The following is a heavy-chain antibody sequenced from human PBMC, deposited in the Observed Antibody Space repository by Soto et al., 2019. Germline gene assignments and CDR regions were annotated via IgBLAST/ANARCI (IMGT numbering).Heavy chain of an antibody. CDR2: VYATGTS. Sequence: SETLSLTXSVSGGSMSKFYWSWIRKTAGKGLEWMGRVYATGTSDYNPSLRSRIAMSVDISKKTFSLRLRSVTAADTGVYYCVRDGSKTLRDCFDPWGQGILVTVSS. CDR1: GGSMSKFY. D-gene: IGHD4-17*01. V-gene: IGHV4-4*07. J-gene: IGHJ5*02. CDR3: VRDGSKTLRDCFDP.